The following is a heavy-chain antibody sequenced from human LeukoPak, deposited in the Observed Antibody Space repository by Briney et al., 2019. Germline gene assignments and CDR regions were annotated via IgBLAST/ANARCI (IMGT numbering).Heavy chain of an antibody. V-gene: IGHV1-46*01. CDR2: INPSGGST. CDR3: ARGHWPYIFGDNWFDP. CDR1: GYTFTSYY. Sequence: ASVKVSCKASGYTFTSYYMHWVRQAPGQGLEWMGIINPSGGSTSYAQKFQGRVTMTRDTSTSTVYMELSSLRSEGTAVYYCARGHWPYIFGDNWFDPWGQGTLVTVSS. J-gene: IGHJ5*02. D-gene: IGHD3-16*01.